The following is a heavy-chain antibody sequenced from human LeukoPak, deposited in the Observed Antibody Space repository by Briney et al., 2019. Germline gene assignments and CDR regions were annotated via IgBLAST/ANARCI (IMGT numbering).Heavy chain of an antibody. CDR1: GFTFSSYS. J-gene: IGHJ4*02. CDR2: ISSSSSYI. D-gene: IGHD3-9*01. V-gene: IGHV3-21*01. CDR3: ARGSNVLRYFDWSSSLYYFDY. Sequence: GGSLRLSCAASGFTFSSYSMNWVRQAPGKGLEWVSSISSSSSYIYYADSVKGRFTISRDNAKNSLYLQMNSLRAEDTAVYYCARGSNVLRYFDWSSSLYYFDYWGQGTLVTVSS.